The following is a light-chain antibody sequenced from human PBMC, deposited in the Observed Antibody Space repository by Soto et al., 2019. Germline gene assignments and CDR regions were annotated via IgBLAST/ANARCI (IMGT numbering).Light chain of an antibody. Sequence: QSALNQPASVSGSPGQSITISCTGTSSDVGGYNYVSWYQQHPGKAPKVMIYDVSNRPSGVSNRFSGSKSGNTASLTISGLQAEDEADYYCSSYTSSSTPVVFGGGTKLTVL. CDR1: SSDVGGYNY. J-gene: IGLJ2*01. CDR3: SSYTSSSTPVV. V-gene: IGLV2-14*01. CDR2: DVS.